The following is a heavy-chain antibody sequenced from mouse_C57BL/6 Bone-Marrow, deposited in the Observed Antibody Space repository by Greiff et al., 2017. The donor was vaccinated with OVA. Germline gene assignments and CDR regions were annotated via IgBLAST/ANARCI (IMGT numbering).Heavy chain of an antibody. Sequence: QVQLQQPGAELVKPGASVKLSCKASGYTFTSYWMHWVKQRPGRGLEWIGRIDPNSGGTKYNEKFKRKATLTVDKPSSTAYMQLSSRTSEDSAVYDCARGNGSRDEGFAYWGQGTLVTVSA. CDR3: ARGNGSRDEGFAY. J-gene: IGHJ3*01. D-gene: IGHD1-1*01. V-gene: IGHV1-72*01. CDR2: IDPNSGGT. CDR1: GYTFTSYW.